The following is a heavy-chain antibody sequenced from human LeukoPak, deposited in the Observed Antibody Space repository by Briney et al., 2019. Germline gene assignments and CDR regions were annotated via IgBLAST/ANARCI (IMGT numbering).Heavy chain of an antibody. Sequence: PGGCLRLSCAASGFTFSSYSMNWVRQAPGKGLEWVSYIRRSGGTIYYAASVKGRFNISRHNAKKSRYLQRESLRAEDTAVYYCARVGPRMTTVTTDAFDIGGEGTMVTVPS. CDR1: GFTFSSYS. CDR2: IRRSGGTI. V-gene: IGHV3-48*01. J-gene: IGHJ3*02. D-gene: IGHD4-17*01. CDR3: ARVGPRMTTVTTDAFDI.